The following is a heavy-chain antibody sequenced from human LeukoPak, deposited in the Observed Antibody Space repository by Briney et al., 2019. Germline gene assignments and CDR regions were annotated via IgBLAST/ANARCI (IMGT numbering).Heavy chain of an antibody. J-gene: IGHJ4*02. V-gene: IGHV3-23*01. Sequence: GGSLRLSCAASRFTFSSYAMNWVRQAPGKGLQWVSTVSSGGERTNYADSVKGRFTVSRDNSKNTLYLQMNSLRPEDTAVYFCARGGAEWELLYGQGEFDYWGQGTLVTASS. CDR1: RFTFSSYA. D-gene: IGHD1-26*01. CDR3: ARGGAEWELLYGQGEFDY. CDR2: VSSGGERT.